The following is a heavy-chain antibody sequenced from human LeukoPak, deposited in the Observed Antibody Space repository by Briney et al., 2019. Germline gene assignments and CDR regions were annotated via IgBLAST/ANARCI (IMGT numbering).Heavy chain of an antibody. D-gene: IGHD3-16*01. CDR3: ARGGVWGSYCTFEY. J-gene: IGHJ4*02. CDR1: GYTFTSYD. Sequence: GASVKDSFQASGYTFTSYDINWVRQATGQGLAWMGWMNPNSGNTGYAQKFQGRVTMTRNTSISAASMELSSLRSEDTAVYYCARGGVWGSYCTFEYWGREAVDTVSS. V-gene: IGHV1-8*01. CDR2: MNPNSGNT.